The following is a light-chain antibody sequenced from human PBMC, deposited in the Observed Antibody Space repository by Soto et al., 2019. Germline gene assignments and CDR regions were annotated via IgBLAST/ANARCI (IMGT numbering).Light chain of an antibody. CDR1: QSVSSNY. CDR3: QQYGDLTWT. Sequence: ALTQSPGTLSSSPGERATLSCRASQSVSSNYLAWYQQKPGQAPRLLIYGASSRATGIPDRFSGSGSGTDFTLTIDRLESEDFAVYFCQQYGDLTWTFGQGTKEDIX. J-gene: IGKJ1*01. V-gene: IGKV3-20*01. CDR2: GAS.